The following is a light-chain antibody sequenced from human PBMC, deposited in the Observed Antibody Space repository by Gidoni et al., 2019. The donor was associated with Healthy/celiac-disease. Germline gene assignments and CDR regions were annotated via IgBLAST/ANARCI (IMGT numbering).Light chain of an antibody. V-gene: IGLV4-69*01. CDR3: QTWGTGLGV. J-gene: IGLJ3*02. CDR1: RGHSSYA. CDR2: VNSDGSH. Sequence: QLVVTQSPSASASLVASVKLTCTLSRGHSSYAIAWHQQQPEKGPRYLMKVNSDGSHSKGDGIPDRFSGSSSGAERYLTISSLQSEDEADYYCQTWGTGLGVFGGGTKLTVL.